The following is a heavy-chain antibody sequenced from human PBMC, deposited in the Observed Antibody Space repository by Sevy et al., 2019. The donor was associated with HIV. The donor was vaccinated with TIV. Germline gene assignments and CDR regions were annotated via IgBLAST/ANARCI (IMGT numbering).Heavy chain of an antibody. V-gene: IGHV3-33*01. Sequence: GGSLRLSCAASGFTLSSYGMHWARQAPGKGLEWVAVIRYDGSNKYYADSVKGRFTISRDNSKNTLYLQMNSLRAEDTAVYYCARDRLGITISAEWGGGMDVWGQGTTVTVSS. CDR1: GFTLSSYG. D-gene: IGHD3-3*01. CDR2: IRYDGSNK. J-gene: IGHJ6*02. CDR3: ARDRLGITISAEWGGGMDV.